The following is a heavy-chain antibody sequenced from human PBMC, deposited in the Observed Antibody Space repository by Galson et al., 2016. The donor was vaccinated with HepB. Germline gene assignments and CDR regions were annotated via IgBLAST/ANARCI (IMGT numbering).Heavy chain of an antibody. D-gene: IGHD6-19*01. Sequence: SLRLSCAASGLTFTKWMNRIRLAPGKGLEWVAIINNDGSDTSYVDSVKGRFTISRDNANNLLFLQMNSLRVDDTALYFCASGAGWLIDYWGQGTHVIVSS. CDR2: INNDGSDT. CDR3: ASGAGWLIDY. CDR1: GLTFTKW. V-gene: IGHV3-7*03. J-gene: IGHJ4*02.